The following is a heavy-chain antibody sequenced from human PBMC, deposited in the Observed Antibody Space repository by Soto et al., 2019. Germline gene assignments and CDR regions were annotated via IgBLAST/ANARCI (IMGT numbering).Heavy chain of an antibody. J-gene: IGHJ4*02. CDR1: GFTFSSYS. CDR2: ISSSSTI. CDR3: ARDHAYEGSGSYYKGDY. Sequence: GESLKISCAASGFTFSSYSMNWVRQAPGKGLEWVSYISSSSTIYYADSVKGRFTISRDNAKNSLYLQMNSLRDEDTAVYYCARDHAYEGSGSYYKGDYWGQGTLVTVSS. D-gene: IGHD3-10*01. V-gene: IGHV3-48*02.